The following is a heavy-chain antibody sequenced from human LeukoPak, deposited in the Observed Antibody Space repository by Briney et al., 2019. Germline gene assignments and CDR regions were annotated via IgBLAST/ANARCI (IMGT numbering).Heavy chain of an antibody. Sequence: SETLSLTCTVSGGSISSYYWSWIRQPPGKGLEWIGYNYYSGSTNYNPSLKSRVTISVDTSKNQFSLKLSSVTAADTAVYYCARAGSPRNYYGMDVWGQGTTVTVSS. CDR2: NYYSGST. D-gene: IGHD6-13*01. J-gene: IGHJ6*02. CDR3: ARAGSPRNYYGMDV. CDR1: GGSISSYY. V-gene: IGHV4-59*01.